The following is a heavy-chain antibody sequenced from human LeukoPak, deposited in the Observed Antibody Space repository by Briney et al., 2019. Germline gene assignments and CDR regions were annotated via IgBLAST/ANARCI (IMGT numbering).Heavy chain of an antibody. J-gene: IGHJ4*02. CDR2: ISGSGGST. V-gene: IGHV3-23*01. Sequence: GGSLRLSCAASGFTFSSYAMSWVRQAPGKGLEWVSAISGSGGSTYYADSVKGRFTISRDNSKNTLYLQMSSLRAEDTAVYYCAKITYYDILTGYLVAPYFDYWGQGTLVTVPS. D-gene: IGHD3-9*01. CDR1: GFTFSSYA. CDR3: AKITYYDILTGYLVAPYFDY.